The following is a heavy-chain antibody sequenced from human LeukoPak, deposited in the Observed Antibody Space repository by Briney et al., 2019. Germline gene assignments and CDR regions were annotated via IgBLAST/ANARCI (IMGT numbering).Heavy chain of an antibody. Sequence: PSETLSLTCTVSGDSISSYYWSWIRQPPGKGLEWIGYIYYSGSTNYNPSLKSRVTISVDTSKNQFSVKLSSVTASGTAVYYCARDQGGYSSSWYDSWGQGTLVTVSS. J-gene: IGHJ5*01. V-gene: IGHV4-59*01. D-gene: IGHD6-13*01. CDR1: GDSISSYY. CDR2: IYYSGST. CDR3: ARDQGGYSSSWYDS.